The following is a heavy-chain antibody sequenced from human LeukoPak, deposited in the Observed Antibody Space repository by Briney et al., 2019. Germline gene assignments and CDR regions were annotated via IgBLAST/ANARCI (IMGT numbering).Heavy chain of an antibody. CDR2: IYSGGST. Sequence: PGGSLRLSCAASGFTVSSNYMNWVRQAPGKGLEWVSIIYSGGSTYYADSVRGRFTISGDNSKNTLYLQMNSLRAEDTAVYYCARGTGVQQLVYFDYWGQGTLVTVSS. D-gene: IGHD6-13*01. CDR3: ARGTGVQQLVYFDY. V-gene: IGHV3-53*01. CDR1: GFTVSSNY. J-gene: IGHJ4*02.